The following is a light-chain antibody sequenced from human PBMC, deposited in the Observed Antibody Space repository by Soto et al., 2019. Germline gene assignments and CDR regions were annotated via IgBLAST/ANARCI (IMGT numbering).Light chain of an antibody. CDR1: QSISSW. CDR2: DAS. J-gene: IGKJ1*01. V-gene: IGKV1-5*01. CDR3: QQYNFYPWT. Sequence: DIQMTQSPSTLSTSVGDRVTITCRASQSISSWLAWYQQKPGKAPKLLIYDASSLGSGVPSRFSGSGTGTEFTLTISSLQPDDFATYYCQQYNFYPWTFGKGTKVAIK.